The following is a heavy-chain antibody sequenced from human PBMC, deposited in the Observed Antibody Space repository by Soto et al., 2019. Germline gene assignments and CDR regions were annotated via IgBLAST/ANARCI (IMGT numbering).Heavy chain of an antibody. CDR1: GGSVSRDSNF. CDR2: IYYSGPT. CDR3: ARGYSHYAH. D-gene: IGHD4-4*01. J-gene: IGHJ4*02. Sequence: NPSETLSLTCTVSGGSVSRDSNFWSWIRQPPGKGLEWIGYIYYSGPTRYNPSLESRVTISIDSSKNQVPLNLTSVTAADTAVYYCARGYSHYAHWGRGTLVTVSS. V-gene: IGHV4-61*01.